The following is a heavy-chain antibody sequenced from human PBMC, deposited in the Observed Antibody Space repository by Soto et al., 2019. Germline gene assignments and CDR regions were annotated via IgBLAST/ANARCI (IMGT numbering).Heavy chain of an antibody. D-gene: IGHD3-3*01. CDR2: IIPIFGTA. CDR3: ARADYDFWSGSPDYYYYGMDV. CDR1: GGTFSSYA. J-gene: IGHJ6*02. Sequence: SVKVSCKASGGTFSSYAISWVRQAPGQGLEWMGGIIPIFGTANYAQKFQGRVTITADESTSTAYMELSSLRSEDTAVYYCARADYDFWSGSPDYYYYGMDVWGQGTTVNASS. V-gene: IGHV1-69*13.